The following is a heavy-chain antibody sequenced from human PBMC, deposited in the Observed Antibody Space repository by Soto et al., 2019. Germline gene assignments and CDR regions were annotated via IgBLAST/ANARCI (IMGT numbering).Heavy chain of an antibody. D-gene: IGHD6-13*01. CDR2: INHSGST. J-gene: IGHJ4*02. V-gene: IGHV4-34*01. CDR1: GGSFSGYY. Sequence: PSETLSLTCAVYGGSFSGYYWSWIRQPPGKGLEWIGEINHSGSTNYNPSLKSRVTISVDTSKNQFSLKLSSVTAADTAVYYCARGIAAASDYWGQGTLVTVSS. CDR3: ARGIAAASDY.